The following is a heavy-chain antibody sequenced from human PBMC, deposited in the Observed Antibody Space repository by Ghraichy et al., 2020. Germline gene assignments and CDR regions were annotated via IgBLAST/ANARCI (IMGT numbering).Heavy chain of an antibody. CDR1: GFTFSSYE. CDR3: ARNFLRVAGTDIYGMDV. D-gene: IGHD6-19*01. CDR2: ISSSGSTI. Sequence: GGSLRLSCAASGFTFSSYEMNWVRQAPGKGLEWVSYISSSGSTIYYADSVKGRFTISRDNAKNSLYLQMNSLRAEDTAVYYCARNFLRVAGTDIYGMDVWGQGTTVTVSS. V-gene: IGHV3-48*03. J-gene: IGHJ6*02.